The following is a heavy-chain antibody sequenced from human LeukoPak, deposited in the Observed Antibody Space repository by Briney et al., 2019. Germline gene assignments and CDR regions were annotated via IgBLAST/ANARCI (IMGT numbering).Heavy chain of an antibody. CDR3: ARGGQGYDLNWFDP. D-gene: IGHD3-3*01. CDR1: GFTFSSYA. J-gene: IGHJ5*02. V-gene: IGHV3-30-3*01. CDR2: ISYDGSNK. Sequence: PGRSLRLSCAASGFTFSSYAMHWVRQAPGKRLEWVTIISYDGSNKYYADSVKGRFTISRDNSKNTLYLQMNSLRAEDTAVYYCARGGQGYDLNWFDPWGQGTLVTVSS.